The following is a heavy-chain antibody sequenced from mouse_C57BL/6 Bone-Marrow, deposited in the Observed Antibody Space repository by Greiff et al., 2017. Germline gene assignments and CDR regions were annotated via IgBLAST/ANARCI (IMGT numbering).Heavy chain of an antibody. CDR2: IYPGNGDT. V-gene: IGHV1-12*01. CDR1: GYTFTSYN. CDR3: ARTLTTVVATRYWYFDV. D-gene: IGHD1-1*01. Sequence: LQQSGAELVRPGASVKMSCKASGYTFTSYNMHWVKQTPRQGLEWIGAIYPGNGDTSYNQKFKGKATLTVDKSSSTAYMQLSSLTSEDSAVYFCARTLTTVVATRYWYFDVWGTGTTVTVSS. J-gene: IGHJ1*03.